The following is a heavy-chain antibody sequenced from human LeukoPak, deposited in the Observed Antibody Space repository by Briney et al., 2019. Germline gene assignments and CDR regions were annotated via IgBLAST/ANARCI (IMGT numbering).Heavy chain of an antibody. Sequence: SETLSLTCTVSGGSISSGSYYWSWIRQPAGKGLEWIGRIYTSGSTNYNPSLKSRVTISVDTSKNQFSLKLSSMTAADTAVYYCARGGFGAKGLFDYWGQGTLVTVSS. J-gene: IGHJ4*02. V-gene: IGHV4-61*02. CDR3: ARGGFGAKGLFDY. CDR2: IYTSGST. CDR1: GGSISSGSYY. D-gene: IGHD3-3*01.